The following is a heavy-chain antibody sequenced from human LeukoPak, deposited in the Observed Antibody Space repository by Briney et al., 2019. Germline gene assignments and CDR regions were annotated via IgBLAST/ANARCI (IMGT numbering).Heavy chain of an antibody. D-gene: IGHD1-26*01. CDR1: GYTLTELS. J-gene: IGHJ3*02. V-gene: IGHV1-24*01. Sequence: ASVKVSCKVSGYTLTELSMHWVRQAPGKGLEWMGGFDPEDGETIYAQKFQGRVTMTEDTSTDTAYMELSSLRSEDTAVYYCVHPSGSYYRAFDIWGQGTMVTVSS. CDR3: VHPSGSYYRAFDI. CDR2: FDPEDGET.